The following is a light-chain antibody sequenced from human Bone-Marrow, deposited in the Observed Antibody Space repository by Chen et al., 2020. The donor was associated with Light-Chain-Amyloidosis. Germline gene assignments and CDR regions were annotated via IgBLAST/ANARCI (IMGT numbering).Light chain of an antibody. Sequence: QTVVTQEPSFSVSPGGTVTLTCGLSSGSVSTSYYPSWYQQTPGQAPRTLIYSTDTRSSGVPDRFSGSIRGNKACLTITGAQAEDESDYYCVLYLGSGTWVFGGGTKLTVL. V-gene: IGLV8-61*01. J-gene: IGLJ3*02. CDR3: VLYLGSGTWV. CDR2: STD. CDR1: SGSVSTSYY.